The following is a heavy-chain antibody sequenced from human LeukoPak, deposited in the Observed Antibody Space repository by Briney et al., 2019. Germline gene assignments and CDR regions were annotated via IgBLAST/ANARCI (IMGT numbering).Heavy chain of an antibody. V-gene: IGHV5-51*01. CDR2: IYPGDSDT. J-gene: IGHJ4*02. D-gene: IGHD3-22*01. CDR3: ARLTYYYDSSGQSGPFDY. CDR1: GYSFTSYW. Sequence: GESLKISCKVSGYSFTSYWIGWVRQMPGKGLEWMGIIYPGDSDTRCSPSFQGQVTISADKSISTAYLQWSSLKASDTAMYYCARLTYYYDSSGQSGPFDYWGQGTLVTVSS.